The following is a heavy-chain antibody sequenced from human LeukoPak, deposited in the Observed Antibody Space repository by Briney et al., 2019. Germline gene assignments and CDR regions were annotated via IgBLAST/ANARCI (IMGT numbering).Heavy chain of an antibody. V-gene: IGHV4-39*01. D-gene: IGHD6-13*01. CDR2: IYYSGST. Sequence: SETLSLTCTVSGGSISSSSYYWGWIRQPPGKGLEWIGSIYYSGSTYYNPFLKSRVTISVDTSKNQFSLKLSSVTAADTAGYYCASWAAAGPTRAFFDYWGQGTLVTVSS. J-gene: IGHJ4*02. CDR3: ASWAAAGPTRAFFDY. CDR1: GGSISSSSYY.